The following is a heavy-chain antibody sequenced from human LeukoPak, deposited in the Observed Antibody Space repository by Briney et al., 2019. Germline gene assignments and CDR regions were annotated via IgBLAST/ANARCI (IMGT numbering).Heavy chain of an antibody. CDR3: ARVGALSSSWLLY. D-gene: IGHD6-13*01. V-gene: IGHV3-11*04. CDR2: ISSSGSTI. CDR1: GFTFSDYY. Sequence: GGSLRLSCAAPGFTFSDYYMSWIRQAPGKGLEWVSYISSSGSTIYYADSVKGRFTISRDNAKNSLYLQMNSLRAEDTAVYFCARVGALSSSWLLYWGQGTLVTVSS. J-gene: IGHJ4*02.